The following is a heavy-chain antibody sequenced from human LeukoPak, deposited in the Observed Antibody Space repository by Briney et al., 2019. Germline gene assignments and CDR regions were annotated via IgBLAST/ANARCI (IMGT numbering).Heavy chain of an antibody. CDR2: FDPEDGET. J-gene: IGHJ4*02. Sequence: ASVKVSCKVSGYTLTELSMHWVRQAPGKGLEWMGGFDPEDGETIYAQKFQGRVTMTEDTSTDTAYMELSSLRSEDTAVYYCATNYYDGSGPRFDYWGQGTLVTVSS. CDR3: ATNYYDGSGPRFDY. CDR1: GYTLTELS. D-gene: IGHD3-22*01. V-gene: IGHV1-24*01.